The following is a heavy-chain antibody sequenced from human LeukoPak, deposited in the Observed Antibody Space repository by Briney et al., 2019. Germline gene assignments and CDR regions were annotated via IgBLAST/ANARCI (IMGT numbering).Heavy chain of an antibody. D-gene: IGHD6-19*01. V-gene: IGHV3-9*01. J-gene: IGHJ4*02. CDR2: MSWNSVVV. Sequence: GGSLRLSCKASGFIFDNYALHWVRQAPGKGLEWVSGMSWNSVVVGYADSVRGRFTISRDSAKNSLYLLMNSLRTEDTAFYYCAKDISGTGWATSFDSWDQGTLVTVSS. CDR1: GFIFDNYA. CDR3: AKDISGTGWATSFDS.